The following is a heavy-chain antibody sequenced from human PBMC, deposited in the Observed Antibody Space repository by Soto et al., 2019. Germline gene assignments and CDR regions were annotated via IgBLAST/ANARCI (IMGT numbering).Heavy chain of an antibody. J-gene: IGHJ4*02. D-gene: IGHD5-18*01. Sequence: GGSLRLSCAASGFTFSSYGMHWVRQAPGKGLEWVAVISYDGSNKYYADSVKGRFTISRDNSKNTLYLQMNSLRAEDTAVYYCAKDSQRGYSYGSFFDYWGQGTLVIVSS. CDR1: GFTFSSYG. CDR2: ISYDGSNK. V-gene: IGHV3-30*18. CDR3: AKDSQRGYSYGSFFDY.